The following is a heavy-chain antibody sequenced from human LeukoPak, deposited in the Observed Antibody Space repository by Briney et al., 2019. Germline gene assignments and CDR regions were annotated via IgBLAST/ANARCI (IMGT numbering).Heavy chain of an antibody. CDR1: GFTVSNSY. D-gene: IGHD1-26*01. CDR2: MYNGGST. V-gene: IGHV3-66*01. CDR3: ARGGNTDHRPFYYGIDV. Sequence: PGGSLRLSCAASGFTVSNSYMSWVRQAPGKGLERVSVMYNGGSTFYADSVKGRFTITRDSSQNTMSLQMNTLRAEDTAVYYCARGGNTDHRPFYYGIDVWGQGTTVTVSS. J-gene: IGHJ6*02.